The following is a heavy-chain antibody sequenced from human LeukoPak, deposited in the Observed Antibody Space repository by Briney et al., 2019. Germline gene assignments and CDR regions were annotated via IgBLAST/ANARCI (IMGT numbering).Heavy chain of an antibody. CDR1: GGTFSSYA. Sequence: SVKVSCKASGGTFSSYAISWVRQAPGQGLEWMGGIIPIFGTANYAQKFQGRVTITADESTSTAYMELSSLRSEDTAVCYCARVTYYDFWSGYKPQYYFDYWGQGTLVTVSS. D-gene: IGHD3-3*01. V-gene: IGHV1-69*13. J-gene: IGHJ4*02. CDR3: ARVTYYDFWSGYKPQYYFDY. CDR2: IIPIFGTA.